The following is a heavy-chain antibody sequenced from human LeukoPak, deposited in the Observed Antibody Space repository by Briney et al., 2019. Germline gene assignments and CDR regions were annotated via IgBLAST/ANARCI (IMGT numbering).Heavy chain of an antibody. J-gene: IGHJ4*02. CDR1: GFTFSSYG. D-gene: IGHD3-9*01. CDR2: IWYDGSNK. Sequence: AGGSLRLSCAASGFTFSSYGMHWVRQAPGKGLGWVAVIWYDGSNKYYANSLKGRFTISRDNSKNALYLQMNSLRVEDTAVYYCARADYDILTGYYSYFDYWGQGTLVTVSS. V-gene: IGHV3-33*01. CDR3: ARADYDILTGYYSYFDY.